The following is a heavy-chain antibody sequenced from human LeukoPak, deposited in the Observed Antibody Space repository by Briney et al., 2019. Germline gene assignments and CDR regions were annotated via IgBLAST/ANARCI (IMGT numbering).Heavy chain of an antibody. Sequence: ASVKVSCKASGYTFTSYGISWVRQAPGQGLEWMGWISAYNGNTNYAQKLQGRVTMTTDTSTSTAYMELRSLRPEDTAVYYCARGSFSRWTTQSYFDYWGQGTLVTVSS. D-gene: IGHD4-23*01. CDR1: GYTFTSYG. V-gene: IGHV1-18*01. CDR2: ISAYNGNT. CDR3: ARGSFSRWTTQSYFDY. J-gene: IGHJ4*02.